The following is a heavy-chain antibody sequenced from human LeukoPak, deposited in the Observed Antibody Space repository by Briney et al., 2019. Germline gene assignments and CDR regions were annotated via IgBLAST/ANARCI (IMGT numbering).Heavy chain of an antibody. J-gene: IGHJ6*04. V-gene: IGHV1-69*06. CDR3: AREDTAMVMDV. CDR1: GGTFSSYA. CDR2: IIPIFGTA. D-gene: IGHD5-18*01. Sequence: ASVKVSCKASGGTFSSYAISWVRQAPGQGLEWMGGIIPIFGTANYAQKFQGRVTITADKSTSTVYMELSSLRSEDTAVYYCAREDTAMVMDVWGKGTTVTVSS.